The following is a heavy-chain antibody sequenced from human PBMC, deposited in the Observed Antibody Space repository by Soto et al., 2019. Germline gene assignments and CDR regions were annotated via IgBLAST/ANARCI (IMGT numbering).Heavy chain of an antibody. V-gene: IGHV4-30-4*01. CDR2: IYKSATT. D-gene: IGHD2-15*01. CDR3: ARGRYCLSGRCFPNWFDS. J-gene: IGHJ5*01. CDR1: GDSISNLDYF. Sequence: SETLSLTCSVSGDSISNLDYFWAWIRQPPGQALEYIGYIYKSATTYYNPSFESRVAISVDTSKSQFSLNVTSVTAADTAVYFCARGRYCLSGRCFPNWFDSWGQGALVTVSS.